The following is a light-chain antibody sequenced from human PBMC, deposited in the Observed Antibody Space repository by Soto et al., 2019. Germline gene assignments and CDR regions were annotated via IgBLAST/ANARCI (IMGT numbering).Light chain of an antibody. J-gene: IGKJ1*01. CDR3: HQYDSIVQT. Sequence: EIVLTQSQGTLSLSPGERATISCLASQSVGSTYLAWYQQKPGQPPRLLIYDASTRATATPERFSGSGSGTDFTLTISRLEPEDFAVYYCHQYDSIVQTFGQGTKVDIK. V-gene: IGKV3-20*01. CDR1: QSVGSTY. CDR2: DAS.